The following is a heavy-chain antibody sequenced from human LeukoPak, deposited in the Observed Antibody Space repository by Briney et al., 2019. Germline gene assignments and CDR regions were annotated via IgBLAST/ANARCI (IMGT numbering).Heavy chain of an antibody. CDR2: ISAYNGNT. D-gene: IGHD3-3*01. CDR3: ARDSQYYDFWSGNWFDP. V-gene: IGHV1-18*01. J-gene: IGHJ5*02. Sequence: ASVKVSCKASGYTFTSYGISWVRQAPGQGLEWMGWISAYNGNTNYAQKLQGRVTKTTDTSTSTAYMELRSLRSDDTAVYYCARDSQYYDFWSGNWFDPWGQGTLVTVSS. CDR1: GYTFTSYG.